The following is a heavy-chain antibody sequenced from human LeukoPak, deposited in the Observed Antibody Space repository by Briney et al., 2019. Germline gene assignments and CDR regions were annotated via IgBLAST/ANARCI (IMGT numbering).Heavy chain of an antibody. V-gene: IGHV5-51*01. CDR1: GYSFTNYW. CDR3: AGARHGDYRWDY. D-gene: IGHD4-17*01. Sequence: GESLKISCKDSGYSFTNYWIGWVRQLPGKGLEWMGIIHSADSNTKYSPSFQGPVTISADKSISTAYLQWSGLKASDTAMYYCAGARHGDYRWDYWGQGTLVTVSS. CDR2: IHSADSNT. J-gene: IGHJ4*02.